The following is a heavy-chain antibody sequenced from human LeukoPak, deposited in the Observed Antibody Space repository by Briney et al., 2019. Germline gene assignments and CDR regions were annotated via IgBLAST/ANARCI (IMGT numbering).Heavy chain of an antibody. D-gene: IGHD3-22*01. V-gene: IGHV1-2*02. CDR1: GYTFTGYY. CDR2: INPNSGGT. Sequence: GASVKVSCKASGYTFTGYYMHWVRQAPGQGLEWMGWINPNSGGTNYAQKFQGRVTMTRDASISTAYREQSRLRSDDRAVYYCARGYYYESSAHVGYWGQGTLVTVSS. J-gene: IGHJ4*02. CDR3: ARGYYYESSAHVGY.